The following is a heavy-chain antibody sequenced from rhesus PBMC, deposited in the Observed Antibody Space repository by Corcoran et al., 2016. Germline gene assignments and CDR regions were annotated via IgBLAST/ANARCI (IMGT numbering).Heavy chain of an antibody. CDR2: IKGGGGST. CDR3: ARAEYSGSYADD. Sequence: QVQLQESGPGLVKPSETLSLTCAVSGGSISSYYWSWLRQSPGKGLEWIGRIKGGGGSTDNNPYRKRRVNISGDTSKKQFARKMRSVTAADTAGDYGARAEYSGSYADDWGQGVLVTVSS. J-gene: IGHJ4*01. V-gene: IGHV4-160*01. D-gene: IGHD1-44*02. CDR1: GGSISSYY.